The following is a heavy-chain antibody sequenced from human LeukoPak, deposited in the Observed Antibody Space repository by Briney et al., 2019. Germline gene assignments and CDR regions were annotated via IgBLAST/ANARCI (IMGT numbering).Heavy chain of an antibody. D-gene: IGHD2-2*01. CDR2: ISGSGGST. Sequence: PEGSLRLSCAASGFTFSNYAMIWVRQAPGKGLEWVSVISGSGGSTYYADSVKGRFTISRDNSKNTLFLQMNSLRAEDTAVYYCAKKSVRPDWGQGTLVTVSS. CDR3: AKKSVRPD. J-gene: IGHJ4*02. CDR1: GFTFSNYA. V-gene: IGHV3-23*01.